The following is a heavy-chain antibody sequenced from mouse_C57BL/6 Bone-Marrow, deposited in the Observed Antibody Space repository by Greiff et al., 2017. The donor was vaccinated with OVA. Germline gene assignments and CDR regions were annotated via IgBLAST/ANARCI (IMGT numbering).Heavy chain of an antibody. CDR1: GFTFSDYG. CDR3: ARHTTVVPFAY. J-gene: IGHJ3*01. Sequence: EVQGVESGGGLVKPGGSLKLSCAASGFTFSDYGMHWVRQAPEKGLEWVAYISSGSSTIYYADTVKGRFTISRDNAKNTLFLQMTSLRSEDTAMYYCARHTTVVPFAYWGQGTLVTVSA. D-gene: IGHD1-1*01. CDR2: ISSGSSTI. V-gene: IGHV5-17*01.